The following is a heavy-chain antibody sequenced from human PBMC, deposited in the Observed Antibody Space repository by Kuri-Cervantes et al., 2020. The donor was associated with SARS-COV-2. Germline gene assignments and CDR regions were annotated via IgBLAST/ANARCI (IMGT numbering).Heavy chain of an antibody. V-gene: IGHV4-34*01. Sequence: GSLRLSCAVYGGSFSDYAWTWIRQTPEKGLEWIGQINHGGSTSYNPSLKSRVTISVDTSKKQFSLKLTSVTVAETAVYYCARGSPGYWGQGTLVTVSS. CDR2: INHGGST. CDR1: GGSFSDYA. J-gene: IGHJ4*02. CDR3: ARGSPGY.